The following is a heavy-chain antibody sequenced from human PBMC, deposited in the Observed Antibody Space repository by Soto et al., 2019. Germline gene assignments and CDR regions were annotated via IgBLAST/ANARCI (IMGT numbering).Heavy chain of an antibody. D-gene: IGHD1-26*01. V-gene: IGHV4-30-2*01. J-gene: IGHJ4*02. Sequence: PSETLSLTCAVSGGSISSGGYSWSWIRQPPGKGLEWIGYIYHSGSTYYNPSLKSRVTISVDRSKNQFSLKLSSVTAADTAVYYCARAVTYSGSYYFDYWGQGTLVTVSS. CDR1: GGSISSGGYS. CDR2: IYHSGST. CDR3: ARAVTYSGSYYFDY.